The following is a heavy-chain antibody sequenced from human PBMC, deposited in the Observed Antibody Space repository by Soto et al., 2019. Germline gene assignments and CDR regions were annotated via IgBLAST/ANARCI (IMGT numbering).Heavy chain of an antibody. CDR1: GFAFRRYE. V-gene: IGHV3-48*03. CDR3: AREDIGVARPEGAY. D-gene: IGHD2-15*01. Sequence: GGSIRASCVASGFAFRRYEMDWVCAAQGKGLELVSYISSSGSTIYYADSVKGRFTISRDNAKNSLYLQMNSLRAEDTAVYYCAREDIGVARPEGAYLGQGT. J-gene: IGHJ4*02. CDR2: ISSSGSTI.